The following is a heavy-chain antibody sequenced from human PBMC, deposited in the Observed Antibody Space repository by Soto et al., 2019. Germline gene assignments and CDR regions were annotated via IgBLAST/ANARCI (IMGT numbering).Heavy chain of an antibody. V-gene: IGHV3-33*01. CDR1: GFTFSSYG. Sequence: VQLVESGGGVVQPGRSLRLSCAASGFTFSSYGMHWVRQAPGKGLEWVAVIWYEGSNKYYADSVKGRFTISRDNSKNTLYLQRNSLRDEDTAVYYGARAGLGKTCNYGFDYWGQGTLVTVSS. D-gene: IGHD4-17*01. CDR3: ARAGLGKTCNYGFDY. CDR2: IWYEGSNK. J-gene: IGHJ4*02.